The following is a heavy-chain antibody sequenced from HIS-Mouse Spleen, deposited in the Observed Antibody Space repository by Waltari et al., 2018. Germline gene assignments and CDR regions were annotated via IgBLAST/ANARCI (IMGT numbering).Heavy chain of an antibody. J-gene: IGHJ6*02. CDR3: ARDHYDILTGYSPYGMDV. V-gene: IGHV4-59*01. CDR2: IYYSGST. CDR1: GGSISSYY. Sequence: VQLQESGPGLVKPSETLSLTCTVSGGSISSYYWSWIRQPPGKGLEWIGYIYYSGSTNYNPSLKSRVTISVDTSKNQFSLKLSSVTAADTAVYYCARDHYDILTGYSPYGMDVWGQGTTVTVSS. D-gene: IGHD3-9*01.